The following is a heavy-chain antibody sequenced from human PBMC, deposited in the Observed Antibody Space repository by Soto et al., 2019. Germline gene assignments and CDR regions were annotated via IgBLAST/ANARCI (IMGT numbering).Heavy chain of an antibody. J-gene: IGHJ5*02. CDR1: GGSISSSNW. Sequence: QVQLQESGPGLVKPSGTLSLTCAVSGGSISSSNWWSWVRQPPGKGLEWIGEIYHSGSTNYNPSLTSRVTISVDKSKNQFSLKLSSVTAADTAVYYCATLVVVITNGAWFDPWGQGTLVTVSS. CDR3: ATLVVVITNGAWFDP. V-gene: IGHV4-4*02. D-gene: IGHD3-22*01. CDR2: IYHSGST.